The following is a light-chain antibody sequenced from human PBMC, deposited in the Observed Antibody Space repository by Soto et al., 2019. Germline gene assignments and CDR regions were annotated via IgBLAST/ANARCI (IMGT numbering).Light chain of an antibody. CDR2: GAS. J-gene: IGKJ1*01. Sequence: ELVLTQSPGTLSLSPGERSTLSCRASQSVGKYLVWYQQKPGQAPRLLIYGASSRATGIPDRFSGSGSGADFTLNISRLEPEDFAVYYCQQNGSSPPRTFGQGTKVDI. V-gene: IGKV3-20*01. CDR1: QSVGKY. CDR3: QQNGSSPPRT.